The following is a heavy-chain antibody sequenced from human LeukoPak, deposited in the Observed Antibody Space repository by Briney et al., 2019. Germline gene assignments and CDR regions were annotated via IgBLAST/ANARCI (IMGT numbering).Heavy chain of an antibody. V-gene: IGHV4-61*03. CDR1: GGSVSSGFYY. CDR3: ARMAAWMGGTNGPRGFDN. D-gene: IGHD1-26*01. J-gene: IGHJ4*02. Sequence: SETLSLTCTVSGGSVSSGFYYWSWIRQPPGKGLEWIGYIHYSGSTNYNSSLKSRVTISRDTSNNHFSLKLSSVTAADTAVYYCARMAAWMGGTNGPRGFDNWGQGTLVTVSS. CDR2: IHYSGST.